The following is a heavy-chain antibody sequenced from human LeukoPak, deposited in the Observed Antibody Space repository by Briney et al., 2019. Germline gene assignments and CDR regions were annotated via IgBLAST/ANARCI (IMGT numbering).Heavy chain of an antibody. CDR3: ARGGSIAVKQNWFDP. D-gene: IGHD6-19*01. CDR1: GGTFSSYA. J-gene: IGHJ5*02. Sequence: SVKVSCKASGGTFSSYAISWVRQAPGQGLEWMGGIIPIFGTANYAQKFQGRVTITADESTSTAYMELSSLRSEDTAVYYCARGGSIAVKQNWFDPWGQGTLVTVSS. V-gene: IGHV1-69*13. CDR2: IIPIFGTA.